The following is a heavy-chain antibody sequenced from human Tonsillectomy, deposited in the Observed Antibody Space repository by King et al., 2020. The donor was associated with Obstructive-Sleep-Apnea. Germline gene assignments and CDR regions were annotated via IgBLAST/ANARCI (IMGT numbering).Heavy chain of an antibody. Sequence: VQLQESGPGLVKPSGTLSLTCAVSGGSISSSNWWTWVRQPPGKGLEWIGGIYHSGRINYNPSLRSRVTISVDKSKNQFSLKVSSVTATDTAVYYCARSGELLCFDYWGQGTLVTVSS. CDR2: IYHSGRI. J-gene: IGHJ4*02. V-gene: IGHV4-4*02. CDR1: GGSISSSNW. D-gene: IGHD1-7*01. CDR3: ARSGELLCFDY.